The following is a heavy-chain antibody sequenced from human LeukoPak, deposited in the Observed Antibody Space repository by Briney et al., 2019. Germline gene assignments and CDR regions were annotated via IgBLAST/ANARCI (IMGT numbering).Heavy chain of an antibody. V-gene: IGHV3-33*01. Sequence: PGGSLRLSCAASGFTFSSYGMHWVRQAPGKGLEWVAVIWYDGSNKYYADSVKGRFTISRDNSKNTLYLQMNSLRAEDTAVYYCARGLLWFGDPLDYWGQGTLVTVSS. CDR2: IWYDGSNK. D-gene: IGHD3-10*01. CDR1: GFTFSSYG. CDR3: ARGLLWFGDPLDY. J-gene: IGHJ4*02.